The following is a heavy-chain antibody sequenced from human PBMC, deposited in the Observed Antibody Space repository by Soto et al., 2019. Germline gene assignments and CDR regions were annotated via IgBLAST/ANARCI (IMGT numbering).Heavy chain of an antibody. CDR1: GGSISSYY. V-gene: IGHV4-59*08. CDR2: IYCSGST. D-gene: IGHD1-1*01. Sequence: SETLSLTCTVSGGSISSYYWSWIRQPPGKGLEWIGYIYCSGSTNYNPSLKSRVTISVDTSKNQFSLKLSSVTAADTAVYYCARSNGNYFDYWGQGTLVTVSS. CDR3: ARSNGNYFDY. J-gene: IGHJ4*02.